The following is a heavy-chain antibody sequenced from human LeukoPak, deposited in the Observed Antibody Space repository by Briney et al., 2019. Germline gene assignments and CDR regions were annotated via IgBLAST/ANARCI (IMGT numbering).Heavy chain of an antibody. CDR3: ARAGGYSYGPGGY. CDR1: GFTFSDYW. CDR2: INNDGSTT. V-gene: IGHV3-74*01. J-gene: IGHJ4*02. Sequence: GGSLRLSCAASGFTFSDYWMHWVRQGPGKGLVWVSGINNDGSTTTYADSVKGRFTISRDNAKNTLYLQMNSLGAEDSAVYYCARAGGYSYGPGGYWGQGTLVTVSS. D-gene: IGHD5-18*01.